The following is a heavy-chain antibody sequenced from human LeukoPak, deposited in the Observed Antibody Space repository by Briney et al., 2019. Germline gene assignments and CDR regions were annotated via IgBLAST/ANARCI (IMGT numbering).Heavy chain of an antibody. D-gene: IGHD6-13*01. V-gene: IGHV3-74*01. CDR2: INSDGSDK. J-gene: IGHJ4*02. Sequence: GGSLRLSCAASGFTFSRYWVHWVRQAPGKGLVWVSRINSDGSDKTYADSVKGRFTISRDNSKNTLYLQMNSLRADDTAVYYCARVSGYSGTWYVDYWGQGTLVTVSS. CDR1: GFTFSRYW. CDR3: ARVSGYSGTWYVDY.